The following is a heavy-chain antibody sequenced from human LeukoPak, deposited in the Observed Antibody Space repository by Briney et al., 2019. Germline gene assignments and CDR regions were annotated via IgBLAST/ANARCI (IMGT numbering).Heavy chain of an antibody. D-gene: IGHD6-19*01. V-gene: IGHV1-2*02. CDR3: ARGPGGWYGSYWFDP. Sequence: ASVKVSCKASGYTFTGNYMHWVRQAPGQGLEWMGWINPNSGGTNYAQKFQGRVTMTRDTSISTAYMELSRLRSDDTDVYYCARGPGGWYGSYWFDPWGQGTLVTVSS. J-gene: IGHJ5*02. CDR1: GYTFTGNY. CDR2: INPNSGGT.